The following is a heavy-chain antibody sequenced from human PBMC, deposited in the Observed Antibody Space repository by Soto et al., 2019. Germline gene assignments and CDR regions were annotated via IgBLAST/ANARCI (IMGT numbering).Heavy chain of an antibody. CDR3: ARQHAALSSAYGLGN. CDR1: GYTFTTYA. Sequence: ASVKVSCKTSGYTFTTYAIHWVRQAPGQRLEWMGWINAGNGNTKYSQRFQDRVAITRDTSASTVHMELSSLTSEDTAVYYCARQHAALSSAYGLGNWGQGTLVTVSS. CDR2: INAGNGNT. V-gene: IGHV1-3*01. D-gene: IGHD2-15*01. J-gene: IGHJ4*02.